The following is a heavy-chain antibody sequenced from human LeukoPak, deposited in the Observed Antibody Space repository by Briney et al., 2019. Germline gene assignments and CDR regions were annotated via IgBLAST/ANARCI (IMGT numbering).Heavy chain of an antibody. Sequence: PSETLSLTCAVYGGSFSGYYWSWIRQPPGKGLEWIGEINHSGSTNCNPSLKSRVTISVDTSKNQFSLKLSSVTAADTAVYYCARGFPYYDFWSGYYKDYYYGMDVWGQGTTVTVSS. CDR3: ARGFPYYDFWSGYYKDYYYGMDV. CDR2: INHSGST. V-gene: IGHV4-34*01. J-gene: IGHJ6*02. D-gene: IGHD3-3*01. CDR1: GGSFSGYY.